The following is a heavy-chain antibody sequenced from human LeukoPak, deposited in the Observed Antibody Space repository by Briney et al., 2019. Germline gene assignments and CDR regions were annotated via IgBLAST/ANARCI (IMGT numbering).Heavy chain of an antibody. CDR2: INPNSGGT. V-gene: IGHV1-2*02. CDR3: ARSYDFWSGYLYYYYYGMDV. J-gene: IGHJ6*02. Sequence: GASVKVSCKASGYTFTGYYMHWVRQAPGQGLEWMGWINPNSGGTNYAQKFQGRVTMTRDTSISTAYMELSRLRSDDTAVYYCARSYDFWSGYLYYYYYGMDVWGQGTTVTVSS. CDR1: GYTFTGYY. D-gene: IGHD3-3*01.